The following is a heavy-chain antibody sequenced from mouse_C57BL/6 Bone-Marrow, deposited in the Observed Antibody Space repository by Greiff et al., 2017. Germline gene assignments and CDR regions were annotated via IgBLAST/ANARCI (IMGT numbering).Heavy chain of an antibody. Sequence: QVQLQQPGAELVKPGASVKMSCKASGYTFTSYWITWVKQRPGQGLEWIGGIYPTSGRTNYNEKFKSKAILTVDTSSNTAYMQLSSLTSEDSAVYYCASAYYGSFFDYWGQGTTLTVSS. V-gene: IGHV1-55*01. D-gene: IGHD1-1*01. CDR1: GYTFTSYW. J-gene: IGHJ2*01. CDR3: ASAYYGSFFDY. CDR2: IYPTSGRT.